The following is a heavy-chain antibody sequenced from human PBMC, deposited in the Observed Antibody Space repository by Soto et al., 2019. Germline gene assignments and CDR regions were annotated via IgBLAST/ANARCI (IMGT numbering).Heavy chain of an antibody. CDR2: INHSGST. J-gene: IGHJ6*03. CDR3: ARAPPAPLTSGDYYYCYMDV. V-gene: IGHV4-34*01. Sequence: QVQLQQWGAGLLKPSETLSLTCAVYGGSFSGYYWSWIRQPPGKGLVWIGEINHSGSTNYNPSLKSRVTISVDTSKNQFSLKLSSVTAADTAVYYCARAPPAPLTSGDYYYCYMDVWGKGTTVTVSS. CDR1: GGSFSGYY. D-gene: IGHD3-10*01.